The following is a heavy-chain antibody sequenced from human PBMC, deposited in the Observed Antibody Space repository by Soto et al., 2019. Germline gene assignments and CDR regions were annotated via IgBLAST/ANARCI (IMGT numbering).Heavy chain of an antibody. V-gene: IGHV4-34*01. CDR3: ARDYGDYPRYYYYGMDV. CDR2: INHSGST. D-gene: IGHD4-17*01. Sequence: SGTLSLTCAVYGGSFSGYYWSWIRQPPGKGLEWIGEINHSGSTNYNPSLKSRVTISVDTSKNQFSLKLSSVTAADTAVYYCARDYGDYPRYYYYGMDVWGQGTTVTVSS. CDR1: GGSFSGYY. J-gene: IGHJ6*02.